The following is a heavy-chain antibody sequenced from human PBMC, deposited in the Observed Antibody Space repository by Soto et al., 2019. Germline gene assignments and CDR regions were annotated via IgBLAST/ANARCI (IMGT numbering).Heavy chain of an antibody. CDR3: ARDRCSGGSCYPGAFDI. V-gene: IGHV1-18*01. CDR1: GYTFTSYG. CDR2: ISAYNGNT. J-gene: IGHJ3*02. Sequence: QVQLVQSGAEVKKTGASVKVSCKASGYTFTSYGISWVRQAPGQGLEWMGWISAYNGNTNYAQKLQGRVTMTTDTSTSTAYMELRSLRSDDTAVYYCARDRCSGGSCYPGAFDIWGQGTMVTVSS. D-gene: IGHD2-15*01.